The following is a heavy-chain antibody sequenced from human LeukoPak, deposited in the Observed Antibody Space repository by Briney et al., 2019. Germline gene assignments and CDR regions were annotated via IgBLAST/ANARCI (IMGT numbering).Heavy chain of an antibody. V-gene: IGHV1-2*02. D-gene: IGHD7-27*01. CDR3: ARDNGGRSPRRVGSSDY. Sequence: ASVKVSCKTSGYTFTDYYIHWVRQAPGQGLGWMGWVNPNSGGTDSAQKFQGRITPTRDTSISTAYLELTRLRSDDTAVYYCARDNGGRSPRRVGSSDYWGQGTLVTASS. CDR2: VNPNSGGT. CDR1: GYTFTDYY. J-gene: IGHJ4*02.